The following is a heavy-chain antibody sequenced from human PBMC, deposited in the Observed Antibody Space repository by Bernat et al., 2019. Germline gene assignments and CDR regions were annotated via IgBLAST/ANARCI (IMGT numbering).Heavy chain of an antibody. CDR2: ISYDGSNK. Sequence: QVQLVESGGGVVQPGRSLRLSCAASGFTVSSYAMHWVRQAPGKGLEWVAVISYDGSNKYYADSVKGRFTISRDNSKNTLYLQMNSLRAEDTAVYYCASGEQQLVLSWFDPWGQGTLVTVSS. J-gene: IGHJ5*02. V-gene: IGHV3-30-3*01. CDR1: GFTVSSYA. D-gene: IGHD6-13*01. CDR3: ASGEQQLVLSWFDP.